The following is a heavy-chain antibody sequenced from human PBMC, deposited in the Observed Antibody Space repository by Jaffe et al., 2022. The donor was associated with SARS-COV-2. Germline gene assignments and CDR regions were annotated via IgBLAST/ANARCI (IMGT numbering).Heavy chain of an antibody. J-gene: IGHJ3*02. D-gene: IGHD3-9*01. Sequence: QITLKESGPTLVKPTQTLTLTCTFSGFSLSTSGVGVGWIRQPPGKALEWLALIYWDDDKRYSPSLKSRLTITKDTSKNQVVLTMTNMDPVDTATYYCAHSPPTTRYDILTGYLDTVDAFDIWGQGTMVTVSS. CDR2: IYWDDDK. CDR1: GFSLSTSGVG. CDR3: AHSPPTTRYDILTGYLDTVDAFDI. V-gene: IGHV2-5*02.